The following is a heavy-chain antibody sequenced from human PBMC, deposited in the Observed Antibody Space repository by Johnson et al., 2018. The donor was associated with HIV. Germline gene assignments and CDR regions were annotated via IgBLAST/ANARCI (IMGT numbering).Heavy chain of an antibody. Sequence: QVQLVESGGGVVQPGGSLRLPCKASGFSFSSYAIHWVRQAPGKGLEWVAIISYDGSNKYYADSVKGRFTISRDNSKNTLYLQMNSLRAEDTAVYYCAKDLEEGQQWLIGAFDIWGQGTMVTVSS. CDR2: ISYDGSNK. CDR1: GFSFSSYA. D-gene: IGHD6-19*01. CDR3: AKDLEEGQQWLIGAFDI. J-gene: IGHJ3*02. V-gene: IGHV3-30-3*02.